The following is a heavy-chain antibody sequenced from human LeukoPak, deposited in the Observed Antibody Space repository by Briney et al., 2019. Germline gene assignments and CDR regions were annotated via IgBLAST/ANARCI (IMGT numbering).Heavy chain of an antibody. Sequence: ASVKLSCKASGYTFTSYGISWVRQAPGQGLEWMGWISAYNGNTNYAQKLQGRVTMTTDTSTSTAYMELRSLRSDDTAVYYCASVYCSSTSCYSDWFDPWGQGTLVTVSS. CDR3: ASVYCSSTSCYSDWFDP. V-gene: IGHV1-18*01. CDR1: GYTFTSYG. J-gene: IGHJ5*02. D-gene: IGHD2-2*01. CDR2: ISAYNGNT.